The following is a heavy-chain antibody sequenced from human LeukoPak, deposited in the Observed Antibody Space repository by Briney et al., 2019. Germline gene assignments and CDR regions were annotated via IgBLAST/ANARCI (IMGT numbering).Heavy chain of an antibody. J-gene: IGHJ4*02. Sequence: GGSLRLSCTASGFTFGDYAMSWFRQAPGKGLEWVGFIRSKAYGGTTEYAASVKGRFTISRDDSKSIAYLQMNSLRAEDTAVYYCARGPTGEYGSSWFYFDYWGQGTLVTVSS. V-gene: IGHV3-49*03. CDR1: GFTFGDYA. CDR2: IRSKAYGGTT. D-gene: IGHD6-13*01. CDR3: ARGPTGEYGSSWFYFDY.